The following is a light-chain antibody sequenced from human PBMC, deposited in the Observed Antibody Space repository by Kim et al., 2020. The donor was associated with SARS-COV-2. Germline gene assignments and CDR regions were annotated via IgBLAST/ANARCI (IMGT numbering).Light chain of an antibody. CDR3: QSWDSSTAV. J-gene: IGLJ2*01. CDR1: KLGDKY. CDR2: QDS. V-gene: IGLV3-1*01. Sequence: SYELTQPPSVSVSPGQTASITCSGDKLGDKYACWYQQKPGQSPVLVIYQDSKRPSGLPERFSCSNSGNTATLTLIGPQAIDEADYYCQSWDSSTAVFGG.